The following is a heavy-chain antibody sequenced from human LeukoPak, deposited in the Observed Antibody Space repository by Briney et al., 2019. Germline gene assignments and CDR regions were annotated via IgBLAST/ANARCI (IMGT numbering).Heavy chain of an antibody. V-gene: IGHV1-18*01. CDR3: ARDRYSSGWYYFDY. D-gene: IGHD6-19*01. Sequence: ASVKVSCKASGYTFTSYGISWVRQAPGQGLEWMGWISAYNGNTNYAQKLQGRVTMTTDTSTSTAYMELRSLRSDDTAVYYCARDRYSSGWYYFDYWGQGTLVTASS. J-gene: IGHJ4*02. CDR2: ISAYNGNT. CDR1: GYTFTSYG.